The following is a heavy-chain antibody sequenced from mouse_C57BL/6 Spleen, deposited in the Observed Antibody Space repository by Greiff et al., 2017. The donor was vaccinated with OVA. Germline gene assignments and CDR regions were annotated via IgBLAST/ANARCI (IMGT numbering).Heavy chain of an antibody. CDR2: ISRGSSYT. Sequence: EVQVVESGGDLVKPGGSLKLSCAASGFTFSSYGMSWVRQTPDKRLEWVATISRGSSYTSYPDSVKGRFTISRDNAKNTLYLQMSSLKSEDTAMYYCERQDDYDGGFAYWGKGTLVTVSA. J-gene: IGHJ3*01. CDR1: GFTFSSYG. V-gene: IGHV5-6*01. CDR3: ERQDDYDGGFAY. D-gene: IGHD2-4*01.